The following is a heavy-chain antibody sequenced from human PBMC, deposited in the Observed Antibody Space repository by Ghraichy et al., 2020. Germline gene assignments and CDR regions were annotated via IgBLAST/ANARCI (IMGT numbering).Heavy chain of an antibody. CDR1: GFSFINYA. D-gene: IGHD2-2*01. CDR3: AKARGTSFFFGRDECFHY. J-gene: IGHJ4*02. CDR2: ISGNGGST. V-gene: IGHV3-23*01. Sequence: GGSLRLSCAASGFSFINYAMNWVRQAPGKGLEWVSSISGNGGSTFYADSVKGRFTISRDNSKNTLSLQMNGLRAEDTAVYYCAKARGTSFFFGRDECFHYWGQGTLVTVSS.